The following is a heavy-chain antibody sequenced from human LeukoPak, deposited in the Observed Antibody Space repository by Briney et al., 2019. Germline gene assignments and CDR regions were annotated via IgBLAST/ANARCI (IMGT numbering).Heavy chain of an antibody. J-gene: IGHJ4*02. CDR3: CRRWAAASFDY. V-gene: IGHV4-34*03. D-gene: IGHD6-13*01. CDR2: IYHSGST. CDR1: GGSFSGYY. Sequence: PSETLSLTCAVYGGSFSGYYWSWIRQPPGKGLEWIGSIYHSGSTYYNPSLKSRVTISVDTSKNQFSLKLSSVTAADTAVYYCCRRWAAASFDYWGQGTLVTVSS.